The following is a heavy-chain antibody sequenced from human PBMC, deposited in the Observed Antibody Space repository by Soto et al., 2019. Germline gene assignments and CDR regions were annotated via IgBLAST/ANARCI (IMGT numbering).Heavy chain of an antibody. J-gene: IGHJ6*02. CDR3: ARYIPGVRYYGMDV. CDR2: IGESGTPT. V-gene: IGHV3-23*01. Sequence: EVQLLESGGGLVQPGGSLRLSCAASGFIFSSYAMKWVRQAPGKGLEWVSPIGESGTPTYYADSVKGRLTISRDKSGNTLFLEMYSLRAEDTAVYYCARYIPGVRYYGMDVWGQGTTVTVSS. CDR1: GFIFSSYA. D-gene: IGHD5-18*01.